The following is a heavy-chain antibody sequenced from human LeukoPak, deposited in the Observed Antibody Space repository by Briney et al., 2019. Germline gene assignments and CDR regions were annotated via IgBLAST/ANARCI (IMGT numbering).Heavy chain of an antibody. V-gene: IGHV3-7*01. J-gene: IGHJ4*02. CDR2: INEDGGEK. CDR3: ARGFGLLGSGSYYPLPLDY. CDR1: GFTFNTYW. Sequence: GGSLRLSCAASGFTFNTYWMSWVRQAPGKGLEWVANINEDGGEKYYVDSVKGRIIISRDNARNSLYLQMNSLRAEDTAVYYCARGFGLLGSGSYYPLPLDYWGQGTLVTVSS. D-gene: IGHD3-10*01.